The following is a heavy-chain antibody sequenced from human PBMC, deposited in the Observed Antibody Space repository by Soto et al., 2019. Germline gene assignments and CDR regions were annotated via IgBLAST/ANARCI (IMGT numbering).Heavy chain of an antibody. Sequence: SLRLSCAASGFTFSXXXMHWVRQAPGKGLEWVAVIWFDGSNEYYADSVRGRFTISRDNSTNTLYLQMNSLRVEDTAVYYCARQPXVNLVDYWGQGTXVTVSS. J-gene: IGHJ4*02. CDR2: IWFDGSNE. V-gene: IGHV3-33*01. CDR3: ARQPXVNLVDY. CDR1: GFTFSXXX. D-gene: IGHD2-8*02.